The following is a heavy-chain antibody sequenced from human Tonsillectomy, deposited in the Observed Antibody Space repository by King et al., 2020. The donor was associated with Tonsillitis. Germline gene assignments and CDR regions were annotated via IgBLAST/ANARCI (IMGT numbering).Heavy chain of an antibody. CDR3: ANSYNTYYYGSGSYEKSHYSYYDMDV. CDR1: GFTFSSYG. J-gene: IGHJ6*02. V-gene: IGHV3-30*18. D-gene: IGHD3-10*01. CDR2: ISYDGSNK. Sequence: HVQLVESGGGVVQPGRSLRLSCAASGFTFSSYGMHWVRQAPGKGLEWVAVISYDGSNKYYADSVKGRFTISRDNSKNTLYLQMNSLRAEDTAVYYCANSYNTYYYGSGSYEKSHYSYYDMDVWGQGTTVTVSS.